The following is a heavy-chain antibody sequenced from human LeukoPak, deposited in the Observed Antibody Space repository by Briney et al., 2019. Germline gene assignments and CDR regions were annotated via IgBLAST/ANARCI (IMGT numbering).Heavy chain of an antibody. CDR2: IYPADSDT. D-gene: IGHD1-26*01. Sequence: GESLKISCKGSGYSFTNSWIAWVRQMPGKGLEWMGIIYPADSDTRYSPSFQGQVTISADKSIKTAYLQWSSLKASDTAVYYCARPEGGGGYYDLNHWGQGTLVTVSS. CDR3: ARPEGGGGYYDLNH. J-gene: IGHJ5*02. V-gene: IGHV5-51*01. CDR1: GYSFTNSW.